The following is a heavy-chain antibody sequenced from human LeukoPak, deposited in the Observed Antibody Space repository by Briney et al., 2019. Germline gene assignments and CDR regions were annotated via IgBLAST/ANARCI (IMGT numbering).Heavy chain of an antibody. J-gene: IGHJ6*02. Sequence: GGSLRLSCVASGFTFSGYWVHWVRQAPGKGLVWVSCINSDGSITSYADSVKGRFTISRDNAKNTLYLQMNSLRAEDTAVYYCIRTRAMDVWGQGTTVTVSS. CDR1: GFTFSGYW. V-gene: IGHV3-74*01. CDR2: INSDGSIT. CDR3: IRTRAMDV.